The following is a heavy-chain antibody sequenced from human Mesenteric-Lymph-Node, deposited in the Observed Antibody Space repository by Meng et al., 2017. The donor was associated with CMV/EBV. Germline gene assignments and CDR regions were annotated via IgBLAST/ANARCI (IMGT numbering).Heavy chain of an antibody. CDR3: AMRPHAELLYYFDN. Sequence: GGSLRLSCVGFGFTFSGSVIHWVRQAPGKGLEWVAVVPHDETIKYYADSVEGRFTISRDNSRNTVYLQMNSLRGEDTALYYCAMRPHAELLYYFDNWGQGTLVTVSS. CDR2: VPHDETIK. V-gene: IGHV3-30*04. J-gene: IGHJ4*02. D-gene: IGHD4-23*01. CDR1: GFTFSGSV.